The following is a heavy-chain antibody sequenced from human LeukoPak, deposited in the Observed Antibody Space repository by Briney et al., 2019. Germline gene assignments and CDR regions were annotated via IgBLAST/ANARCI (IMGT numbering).Heavy chain of an antibody. J-gene: IGHJ5*02. Sequence: SETLSLTCTVSGGSISSSSYYWGWIRQPPGKGLEWIGSIYYSGSTYYNPSLKSRVTISVDTSKNQFSLKLSSVTAADTAVYYCARGKTQALGYCSSTSCYGESFDPWGQGTLVTVSS. CDR2: IYYSGST. CDR3: ARGKTQALGYCSSTSCYGESFDP. V-gene: IGHV4-39*07. D-gene: IGHD2-2*01. CDR1: GGSISSSSYY.